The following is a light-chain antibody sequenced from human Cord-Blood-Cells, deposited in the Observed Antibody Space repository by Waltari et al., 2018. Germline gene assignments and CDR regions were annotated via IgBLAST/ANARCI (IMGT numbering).Light chain of an antibody. CDR1: QGISSY. V-gene: IGKV1-8*01. CDR3: QQYYSYPYT. J-gene: IGKJ2*01. Sequence: AIRITQSPSSLSASTGASVTITCRASQGISSYLAWYQQKPGKAPKLLIYAASTLQSGVPSRFSGSGYGTDVTLTISCLQSEDFATYYCQQYYSYPYTFGQGTKLEIK. CDR2: AAS.